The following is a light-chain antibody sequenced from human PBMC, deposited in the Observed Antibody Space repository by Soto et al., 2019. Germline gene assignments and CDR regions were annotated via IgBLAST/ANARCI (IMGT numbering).Light chain of an antibody. CDR1: QSVSSN. J-gene: IGKJ1*01. V-gene: IGKV3-20*01. CDR2: GAS. CDR3: QQYGSSHRT. Sequence: EIVMTQSPATLSVSPGERATLSCRASQSVSSNLAWYQQKPGQAPRLLIYGASTRATGIPDRFSGSESETDFTLTISRLEPEDFAVYYCQQYGSSHRTFGQGTKVDIK.